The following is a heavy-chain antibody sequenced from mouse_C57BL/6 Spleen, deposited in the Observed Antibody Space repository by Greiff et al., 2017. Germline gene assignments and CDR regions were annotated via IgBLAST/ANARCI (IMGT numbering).Heavy chain of an antibody. J-gene: IGHJ3*01. CDR1: GYSITSGYY. CDR3: ARDRGDGYPFAY. V-gene: IGHV3-6*01. Sequence: EVKLVESGPGLVKPSQSLSLTCSVTGYSITSGYYWNWIRQFPGNKLEWMGYISYDGSNNYNPSLKNRISITRDTSKNQFFLKLNSVTTEDTATYYCARDRGDGYPFAYWGQGTLVTVSA. D-gene: IGHD2-3*01. CDR2: ISYDGSN.